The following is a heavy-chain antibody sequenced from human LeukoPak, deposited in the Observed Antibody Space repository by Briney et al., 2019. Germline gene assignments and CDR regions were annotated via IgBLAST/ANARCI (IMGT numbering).Heavy chain of an antibody. CDR2: IDTDGSDR. Sequence: PGGSLRLSCVASGFTFDRHWMHWVRQAPGKGLVWVSRIDTDGSDRGYAEAVKGRFTISTDNTKNTLYLQMDSLRVEDTAVYYCARGGFIVGANQYFQWWGQGTRVIVSS. CDR1: GFTFDRHW. V-gene: IGHV3-74*01. J-gene: IGHJ4*02. D-gene: IGHD3-16*02. CDR3: ARGGFIVGANQYFQW.